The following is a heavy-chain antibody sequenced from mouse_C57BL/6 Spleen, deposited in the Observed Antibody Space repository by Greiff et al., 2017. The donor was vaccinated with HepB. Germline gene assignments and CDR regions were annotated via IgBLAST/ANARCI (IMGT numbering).Heavy chain of an antibody. J-gene: IGHJ2*01. CDR1: GFNIKDDY. Sequence: EVQLVESGAELVRPGASVKLSCTVSGFNIKDDYMHWVKQRPEQGLEWIGWIDPENTDTEYASKFQGKATITADASSNTANLHLTSLTSEDTAVYYCTTVVNYWGQGTTLTVSS. CDR3: TTVVNY. V-gene: IGHV14-4*01. CDR2: IDPENTDT.